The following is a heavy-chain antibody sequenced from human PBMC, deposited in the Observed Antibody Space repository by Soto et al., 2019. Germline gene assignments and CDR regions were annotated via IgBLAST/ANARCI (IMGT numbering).Heavy chain of an antibody. CDR3: ARLALYSLDYGSYNWFDP. CDR1: GGSISSTSYY. J-gene: IGHJ5*02. V-gene: IGHV4-39*01. CDR2: IYYSGST. Sequence: PSETLSLTCTVSGGSISSTSYYWGWIRQPPGKGLEWIGSIYYSGSTYNNPSLKSRVTLSVDTSKNQFSLKLSSVTAADTAVYYCARLALYSLDYGSYNWFDPWGQGTLVTAPQ. D-gene: IGHD3-10*01.